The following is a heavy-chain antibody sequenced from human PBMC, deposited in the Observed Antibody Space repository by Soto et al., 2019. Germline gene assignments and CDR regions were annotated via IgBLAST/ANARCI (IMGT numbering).Heavy chain of an antibody. CDR3: ARQPPYDYVWGSYRYSYGMDV. CDR2: INHSGST. CDR1: GGSFSGYY. Sequence: SETLSLTCAVYGGSFSGYYWSWIRQPPGKGLEWIGEINHSGSTYYNPSLKSRVTISVDTSKNQFSLKLSSVTAADTAVYYCARQPPYDYVWGSYRYSYGMDVWGQGTTVTVSS. J-gene: IGHJ6*02. D-gene: IGHD3-16*02. V-gene: IGHV4-34*01.